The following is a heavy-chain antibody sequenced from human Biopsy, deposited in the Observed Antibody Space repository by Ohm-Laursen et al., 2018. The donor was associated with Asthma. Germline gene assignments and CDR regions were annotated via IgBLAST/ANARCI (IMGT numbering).Heavy chain of an antibody. D-gene: IGHD3-3*01. V-gene: IGHV4-39*01. J-gene: IGHJ4*02. CDR3: ARRITIFGVVAYFDY. CDR1: GGSISSSSYY. Sequence: PSQTPSLTCTVSGGSISSSSYYWGWIRQPPGKGLEWIGSIYYSGTTYYNPSLKSRVTIFVDTSKNQLFLKLSYVTAADMAVYYCARRITIFGVVAYFDYWGQGTLVTVSS. CDR2: IYYSGTT.